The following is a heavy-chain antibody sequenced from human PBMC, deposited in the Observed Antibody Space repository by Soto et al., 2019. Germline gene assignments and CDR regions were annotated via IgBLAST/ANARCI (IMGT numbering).Heavy chain of an antibody. CDR2: IYYSGST. Sequence: SETLSLTCTVSGGSISSRGYYWSWIRQHPGKGLEWIGYIYYSGSTYYNPSLKSRVTISVDRSKNQFSLKLSSVTAADTAVYYCARGVYGDYGFDYWGQGTLVTVSS. CDR1: GGSISSRGYY. D-gene: IGHD4-17*01. V-gene: IGHV4-31*03. J-gene: IGHJ4*02. CDR3: ARGVYGDYGFDY.